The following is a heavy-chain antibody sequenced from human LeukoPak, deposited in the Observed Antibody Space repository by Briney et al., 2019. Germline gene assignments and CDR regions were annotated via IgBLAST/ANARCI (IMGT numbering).Heavy chain of an antibody. Sequence: PGGPLRLSCAASGFTFSSYGMHWVRQAPGKGLEWVAVVSYDGSKKDYPDSVKGRFTISRDNSKNTLYLQMNSLRAEDTAVYYCAKGGVSDSGSWYGDYFDYWGQGTLVTVSS. CDR3: AKGGVSDSGSWYGDYFDY. J-gene: IGHJ4*02. CDR1: GFTFSSYG. CDR2: VSYDGSKK. D-gene: IGHD6-13*01. V-gene: IGHV3-30*18.